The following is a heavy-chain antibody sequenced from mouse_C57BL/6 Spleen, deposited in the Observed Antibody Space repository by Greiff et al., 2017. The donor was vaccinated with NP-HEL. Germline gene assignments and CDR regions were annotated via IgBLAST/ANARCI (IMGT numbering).Heavy chain of an antibody. V-gene: IGHV3-6*01. Sequence: EVKLVESGPGLVKPSQSLSLTCSVTGYSITSGYYWNWIRQLPGNKLEWMGYISYDGSNNYNPSLKNRFSITRDTSKNQFFLKLNSVTTEDTATYYCARRSPNWPWFAYWGQGTLVTVSA. D-gene: IGHD4-1*01. CDR1: GYSITSGYY. J-gene: IGHJ3*01. CDR3: ARRSPNWPWFAY. CDR2: ISYDGSN.